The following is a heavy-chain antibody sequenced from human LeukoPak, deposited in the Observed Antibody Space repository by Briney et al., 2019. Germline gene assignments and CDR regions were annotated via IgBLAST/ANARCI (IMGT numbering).Heavy chain of an antibody. CDR1: GFTFSSYA. J-gene: IGHJ6*02. D-gene: IGHD3-10*01. Sequence: QSGGSLRLSCAASGFTFSSYAMHWVRQAPGKGLEWVAVISYDGSNKYYADSVKGRFTISRDNSKNTLYLQMNSLRAEDTAVYYCARDRYYGSGSYYNDYYYYGMDVWGQGTTVTVSS. V-gene: IGHV3-30-3*01. CDR3: ARDRYYGSGSYYNDYYYYGMDV. CDR2: ISYDGSNK.